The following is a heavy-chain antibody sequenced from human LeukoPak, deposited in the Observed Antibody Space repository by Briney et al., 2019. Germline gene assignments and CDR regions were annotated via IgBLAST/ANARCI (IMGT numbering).Heavy chain of an antibody. CDR2: ISGSGTSS. Sequence: GGSLRLSCAASGFTFSSYEMNWVRQAPGKGLEWVSLISGSGTSSKYADSVKGRFTISRDNSKNTLFLQMNSLRADDTAVYYCAKDQYDSSGPYDSWGQGTLVTVSS. CDR1: GFTFSSYE. J-gene: IGHJ4*02. V-gene: IGHV3-23*01. CDR3: AKDQYDSSGPYDS. D-gene: IGHD3-22*01.